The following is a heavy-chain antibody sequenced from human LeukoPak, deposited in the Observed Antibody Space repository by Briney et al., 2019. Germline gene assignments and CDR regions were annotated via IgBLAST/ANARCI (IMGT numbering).Heavy chain of an antibody. CDR1: GGSMSSYY. J-gene: IGHJ4*02. V-gene: IGHV4-4*09. Sequence: SETLSLTCTVSGGSMSSYYWSWIRQPPGKGLEWIGYIYTSETTNYNPSLKSRVTISVETSKNQLSLKLRSVTAADTAVYYCAGSNITARWRDYFEYWGQGTLVTVSS. CDR2: IYTSETT. D-gene: IGHD6-6*01. CDR3: AGSNITARWRDYFEY.